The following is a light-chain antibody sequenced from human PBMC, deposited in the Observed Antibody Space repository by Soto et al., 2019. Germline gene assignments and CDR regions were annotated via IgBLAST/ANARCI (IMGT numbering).Light chain of an antibody. CDR3: QQYDNLPELT. CDR1: QDISNY. Sequence: DIQMTQSPSSLSASVGDRVTITCQASQDISNYLNWYEQKPGKAPKLLNYDASKVETGVPSRFSGSGSGTDFTFTISSQPAEDIAAYYWQQYDNLPELTVGGGIKVEIK. J-gene: IGKJ4*01. V-gene: IGKV1-33*01. CDR2: DAS.